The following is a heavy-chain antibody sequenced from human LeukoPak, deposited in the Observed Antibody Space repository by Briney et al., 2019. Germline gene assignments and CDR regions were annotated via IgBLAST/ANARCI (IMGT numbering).Heavy chain of an antibody. D-gene: IGHD2-2*02. CDR2: IYYSGST. CDR3: ARQLVVVVPAAILESYYYYGMDV. CDR1: GGSISSSSYY. V-gene: IGHV4-39*01. J-gene: IGHJ6*02. Sequence: PSETLSLTCTVSGGSISSSSYYWGWIRQPPGKGLEWIGSIYYSGSTYYNPSLKSRVTISVDTSKNQFSLKLSSVTAADTAVYYCARQLVVVVPAAILESYYYYGMDVWGQGTTVTVPS.